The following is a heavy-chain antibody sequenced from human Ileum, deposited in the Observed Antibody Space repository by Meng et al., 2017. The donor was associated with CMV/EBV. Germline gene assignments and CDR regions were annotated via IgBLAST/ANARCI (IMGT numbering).Heavy chain of an antibody. CDR2: IIPILGIA. Sequence: SGGTFSSYAISWVRKAPGLGLEWMGGIIPILGIANYAQKFQGRVTITADKSTSTAYMELSSLRSEDTAVYYCARDSHSSSWFLGWFDPWGQGTLVTVSS. J-gene: IGHJ5*02. CDR3: ARDSHSSSWFLGWFDP. D-gene: IGHD6-13*01. CDR1: GGTFSSYA. V-gene: IGHV1-69*10.